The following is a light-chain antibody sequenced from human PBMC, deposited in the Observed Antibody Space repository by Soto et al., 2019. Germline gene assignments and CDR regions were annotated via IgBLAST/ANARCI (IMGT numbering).Light chain of an antibody. CDR1: QGISSA. V-gene: IGKV1-13*02. CDR2: DAS. CDR3: QQFNSYPRT. J-gene: IGKJ2*01. Sequence: GDRVTITCRASQGISSALAWYQQKPGKAPKLLIYDASSLESGVPPRFSGSGSGTDFTLTISSLQPEDFATYYCQQFNSYPRTFGQGTKLEIK.